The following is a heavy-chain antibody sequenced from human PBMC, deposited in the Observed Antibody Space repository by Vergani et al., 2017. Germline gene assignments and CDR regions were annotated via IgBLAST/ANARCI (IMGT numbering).Heavy chain of an antibody. CDR1: GGTFSSYA. D-gene: IGHD2-2*01. CDR3: ARVPAARYYYYGMDV. Sequence: QVQLVQSGAEVKKPGSSVKVSCKASGGTFSSYAISWVRQAPGQGLEWMGWINPNSGGTNYAQKFQGRVTMTRDTSISTAYMELSRLRSDDTAVYYCARVPAARYYYYGMDVWGQGTTVTVSS. V-gene: IGHV1-2*02. CDR2: INPNSGGT. J-gene: IGHJ6*02.